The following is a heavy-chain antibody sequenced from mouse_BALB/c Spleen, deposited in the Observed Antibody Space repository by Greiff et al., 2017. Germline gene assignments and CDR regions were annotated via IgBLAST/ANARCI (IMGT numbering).Heavy chain of an antibody. D-gene: IGHD1-1*01. Sequence: EVQRVESGGGLVKPGGSLKLSCAASGFTFSSYAMSWVRQTPEKRLEWVASISSGGSTYYPDSVKGRFTISRDNARNILYLQMSSLRSEDTAMYYCARLYYGSSYDAMDYRGQGTSVTVSS. V-gene: IGHV5-6-5*01. J-gene: IGHJ4*01. CDR3: ARLYYGSSYDAMDY. CDR1: GFTFSSYA. CDR2: ISSGGST.